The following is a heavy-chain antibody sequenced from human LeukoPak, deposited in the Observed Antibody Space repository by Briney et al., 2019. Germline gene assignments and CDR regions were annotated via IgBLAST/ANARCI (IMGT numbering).Heavy chain of an antibody. CDR1: GYTFTSYD. CDR3: AHPGSGTYYSAMDV. D-gene: IGHD3-10*01. V-gene: IGHV1-8*01. CDR2: MNPNSGNT. J-gene: IGHJ6*02. Sequence: ASVKVSCKASGYTFTSYDINWVRQATGQGLEWMGWMNPNSGNTGYSQKFQGRVTMTRNTSIGTAYMELSSLRSDDTAVYYCAHPGSGTYYSAMDVWGQGTTVTVSS.